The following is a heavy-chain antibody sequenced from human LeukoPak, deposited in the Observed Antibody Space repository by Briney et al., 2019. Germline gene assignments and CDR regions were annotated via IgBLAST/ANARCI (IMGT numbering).Heavy chain of an antibody. D-gene: IGHD6-13*01. V-gene: IGHV4-34*01. Sequence: SETLSLTCAVYGGSFSGYYWSWIRQPPGKGLEWIGEINHSGSTNYNPSLKSRVTISLDTSKNQFSLKLSSVTAADTAVYYCARDRQQQLVGTSFDIWGQGTMVTVSS. CDR3: ARDRQQQLVGTSFDI. CDR1: GGSFSGYY. J-gene: IGHJ3*02. CDR2: INHSGST.